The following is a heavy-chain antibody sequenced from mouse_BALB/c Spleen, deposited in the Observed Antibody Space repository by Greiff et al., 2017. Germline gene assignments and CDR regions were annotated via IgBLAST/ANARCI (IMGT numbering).Heavy chain of an antibody. CDR1: GFTFSSFG. CDR3: ARGGDYYGSSTWFAY. J-gene: IGHJ3*01. D-gene: IGHD1-1*01. V-gene: IGHV5-17*02. Sequence: DVQLVESGGGLVQPGGSRKLSCAASGFTFSSFGMHWVRQAPEKGLEWVAYISSGSSTIYYADTVKGRFTISRDNPKNTLFLQMTSLRSEDTAMYYCARGGDYYGSSTWFAYWGQGTLVTVSA. CDR2: ISSGSSTI.